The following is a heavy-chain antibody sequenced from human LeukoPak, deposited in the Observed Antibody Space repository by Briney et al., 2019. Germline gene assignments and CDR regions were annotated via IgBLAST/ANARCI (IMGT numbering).Heavy chain of an antibody. J-gene: IGHJ6*03. CDR3: ARARGQLVAGYYYMDV. V-gene: IGHV1-8*03. CDR1: GYTFTSYD. CDR2: MNPNSGNT. D-gene: IGHD6-6*01. Sequence: ASVKVSCKASGYTFTSYDINWVRQATGQGLEWMGWMNPNSGNTGYAQKFQGRVTITRNTSISTAYMELSSLRSEDTAVYYCARARGQLVAGYYYMDVWGKGTTVTVSS.